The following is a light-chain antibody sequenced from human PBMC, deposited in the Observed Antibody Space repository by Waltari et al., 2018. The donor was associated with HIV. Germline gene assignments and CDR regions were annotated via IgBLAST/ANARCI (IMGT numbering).Light chain of an antibody. CDR3: AVLDDTLGGGV. CDR1: TANIGANF. CDR2: RDN. V-gene: IGLV1-47*01. Sequence: QSVLTQPPSASGTPGRKVTISCSGGTANIGANFVFWFQQFPGTAPKLLIYRDNLGRSGVPARFSSSKSGTSASLTISVLRSDDEAHYFCAVLDDTLGGGVFGGGTKLTVL. J-gene: IGLJ2*01.